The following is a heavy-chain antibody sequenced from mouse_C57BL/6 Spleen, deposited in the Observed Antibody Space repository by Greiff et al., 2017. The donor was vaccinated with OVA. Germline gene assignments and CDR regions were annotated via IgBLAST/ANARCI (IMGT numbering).Heavy chain of an antibody. CDR2: IDPEDGDT. V-gene: IGHV14-1*01. CDR3: TTITTVVAEPYYFDY. CDR1: GFNIKDYY. D-gene: IGHD1-1*01. Sequence: EVQLQQSGAELVRPGASVKLSCTASGFNIKDYYMHWVKQRPEQGLEWIGRIDPEDGDTEYAPKFQGKATMTADTSSNTAYLQLSSLTSEDTAVYYCTTITTVVAEPYYFDYWGQGTTLTVSS. J-gene: IGHJ2*01.